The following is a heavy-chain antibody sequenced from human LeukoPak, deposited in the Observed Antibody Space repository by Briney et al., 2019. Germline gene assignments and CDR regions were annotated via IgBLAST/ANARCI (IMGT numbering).Heavy chain of an antibody. D-gene: IGHD3-22*01. CDR1: GFTFSSYA. V-gene: IGHV3-23*01. CDR2: ISGSGGST. Sequence: PGGSLRLSCAASGFTFSSYAMSWVRQAPGKGLEWVSAISGSGGSTYYADSVKGRFTIPRDNSKNTLYLQMNSLRAEDTAVYYCAKPKDSSGYYLFDYWGQGTLVTVSS. J-gene: IGHJ4*02. CDR3: AKPKDSSGYYLFDY.